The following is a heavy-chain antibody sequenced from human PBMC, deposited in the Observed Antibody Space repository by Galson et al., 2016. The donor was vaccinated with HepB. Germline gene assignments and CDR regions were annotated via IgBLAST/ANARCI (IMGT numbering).Heavy chain of an antibody. CDR2: VSKDGSNK. CDR1: GFSFSYYA. J-gene: IGHJ4*02. Sequence: CAASGFSFSYYAIHWVRQPPGKGLEWVAMVSKDGSNKDYADSVKGRCIISRDNFKNTLSLQMNSLREEDTAVYYCARSSLNWNYFDYWGQGTLVTVSS. V-gene: IGHV3-30-3*01. CDR3: ARSSLNWNYFDY. D-gene: IGHD1-1*01.